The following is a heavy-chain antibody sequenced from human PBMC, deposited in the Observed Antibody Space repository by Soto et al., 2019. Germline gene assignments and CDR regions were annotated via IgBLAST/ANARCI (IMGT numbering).Heavy chain of an antibody. CDR3: AREFYRFHYGMDV. CDR2: ISAYNGNT. J-gene: IGHJ6*02. D-gene: IGHD3-10*01. CDR1: GYTFTSYG. V-gene: IGHV1-18*04. Sequence: ASVKFSCKASGYTFTSYGISWVRQAPGQGLECMGWISAYNGNTNYAQKLQGRVTMTTXTXXSXXXMXLXXLIXDXTAAYYCAREFYRFHYGMDVWGQGTTVTVS.